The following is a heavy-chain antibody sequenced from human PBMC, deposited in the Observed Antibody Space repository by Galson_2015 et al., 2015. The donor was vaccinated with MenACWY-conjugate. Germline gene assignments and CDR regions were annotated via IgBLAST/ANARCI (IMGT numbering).Heavy chain of an antibody. CDR3: ATGGGRWSHYVGALDS. J-gene: IGHJ3*02. V-gene: IGHV3-15*07. Sequence: SLRLSCAASGFTFSNAWMEWVRQAPGKGLEWVGRIKSNRIGAETDYAVHVRGRFTITRDDSKNTLYLHMNSLTIEDTDLYYCATGGGRWSHYVGALDSWRQGAMVTVAS. D-gene: IGHD1-26*01. CDR1: GFTFSNAW. CDR2: IKSNRIGAET.